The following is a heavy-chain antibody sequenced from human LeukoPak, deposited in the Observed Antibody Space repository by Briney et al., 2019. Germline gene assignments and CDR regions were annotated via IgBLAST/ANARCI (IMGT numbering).Heavy chain of an antibody. J-gene: IGHJ5*02. CDR1: GGSISSSSYY. CDR3: ARGRRVGGGVIVQNWFDP. Sequence: SETLSLTCTVSGGSISSSSYYWGWIRQPPGKGLEWIGSIYYSGSTYYNPSLKSRVTISVDTSKNQFSLKLSSVTAADTAVYYCARGRRVGGGVIVQNWFDPWGQGTLVTVSS. D-gene: IGHD3-16*02. CDR2: IYYSGST. V-gene: IGHV4-39*07.